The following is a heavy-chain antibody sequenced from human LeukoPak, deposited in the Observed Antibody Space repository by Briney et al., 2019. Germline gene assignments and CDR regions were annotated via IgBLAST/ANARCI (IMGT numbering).Heavy chain of an antibody. V-gene: IGHV3-30*02. D-gene: IGHD6-13*01. CDR2: IRYDGSNK. CDR3: AKGPRIAAAGDY. Sequence: GGSLRLSCAASGFTFSSYGMHWVRQAPGKGLEWVAFIRYDGSNKYYADSVKGRFTISRDNSKNTLYLQMNSLRAVDTAVYYCAKGPRIAAAGDYWGQGTLVTVSS. J-gene: IGHJ4*02. CDR1: GFTFSSYG.